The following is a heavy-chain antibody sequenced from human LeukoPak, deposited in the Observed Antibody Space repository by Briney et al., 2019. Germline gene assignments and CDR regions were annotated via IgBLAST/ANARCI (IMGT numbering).Heavy chain of an antibody. V-gene: IGHV4-38-2*02. CDR2: IYHTGST. CDR1: GYSISSGYY. D-gene: IGHD7-27*01. CDR3: ARGFRGDNFDY. J-gene: IGHJ4*02. Sequence: SETLSLTCTVSGYSISSGYYWGWIRQPPGKGLEWIGNIYHTGSTYYNPSLKSRVTISVDTSKNQFSLKLSSVTAADTAVYFCARGFRGDNFDYWGQGTLVTVSS.